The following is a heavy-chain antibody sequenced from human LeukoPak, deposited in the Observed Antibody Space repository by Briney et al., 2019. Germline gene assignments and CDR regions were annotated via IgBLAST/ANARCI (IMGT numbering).Heavy chain of an antibody. CDR1: GYTFTTYG. CDR2: IIPILGIA. CDR3: ARDSYYYDSSGYLDY. J-gene: IGHJ4*02. D-gene: IGHD3-22*01. Sequence: SVKVSCKASGYTFTTYGISWVRQAPGQGLEWMGRIIPILGIANYAQKFQGRVTITADKSTSTAYMELSSLRSEDTAVYYCARDSYYYDSSGYLDYWGQGTLVTVSS. V-gene: IGHV1-69*04.